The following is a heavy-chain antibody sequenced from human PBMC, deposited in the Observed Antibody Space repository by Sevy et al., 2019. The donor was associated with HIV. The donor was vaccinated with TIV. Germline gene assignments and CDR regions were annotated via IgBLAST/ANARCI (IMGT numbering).Heavy chain of an antibody. CDR3: TAGVGASDFDY. D-gene: IGHD1-26*01. V-gene: IGHV3-15*01. CDR1: GFTFSNAW. Sequence: GGSLRLSCAASGFTFSNAWMSWVRQAPGKGLEWVGRIKSKTEGATRDFAAPVKGRLLISRDDSRNTVYLQMNSLKTEETAVYYCTAGVGASDFDYWGQGTLVTVS. J-gene: IGHJ4*02. CDR2: IKSKTEGATR.